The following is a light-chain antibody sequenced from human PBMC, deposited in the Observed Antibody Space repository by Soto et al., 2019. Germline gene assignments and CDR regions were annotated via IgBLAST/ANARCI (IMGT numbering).Light chain of an antibody. V-gene: IGLV2-14*01. Sequence: QSVLTQPASVSGSPRQSITISCTGTGSDVGGYNYVSWYQQHPGKAPKLMIYGVTNRPSGVSNRFSGSKSGNTASLTISGLLDDDEADYFCASFRSGTILVFGSGTKVTVL. CDR1: GSDVGGYNY. J-gene: IGLJ1*01. CDR3: ASFRSGTILV. CDR2: GVT.